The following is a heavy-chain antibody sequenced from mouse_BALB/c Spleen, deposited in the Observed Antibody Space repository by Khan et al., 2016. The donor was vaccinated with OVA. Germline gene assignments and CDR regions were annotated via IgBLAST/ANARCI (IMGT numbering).Heavy chain of an antibody. V-gene: IGHV1-77*01. D-gene: IGHD1-1*01. Sequence: QVQLQQSVPELVNPGASLKVSCKASGYTFTDYIIGWVKQSTRQGLEWIGDIFPGSGTPYYNEKFKDKATLTADKSSTTAYMQLSSLTSVDVAVYFCARGGYSVFADWGQGALVTVSA. CDR3: ARGGYSVFAD. CDR2: IFPGSGTP. CDR1: GYTFTDYI. J-gene: IGHJ3*01.